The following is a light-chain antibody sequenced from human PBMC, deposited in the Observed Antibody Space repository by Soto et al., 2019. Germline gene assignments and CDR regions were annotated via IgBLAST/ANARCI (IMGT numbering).Light chain of an antibody. J-gene: IGKJ3*01. CDR1: QSVSSY. Sequence: EIVLTQSPATLSLSPGERATLSCRASQSVSSYLAWYQQKPGQAPRLLIYDASNRATGIPARFSGSGSGTDFTLTISSLEPVDFAVYYCQQRSNWLVTFGPGTKVDIK. CDR3: QQRSNWLVT. V-gene: IGKV3-11*01. CDR2: DAS.